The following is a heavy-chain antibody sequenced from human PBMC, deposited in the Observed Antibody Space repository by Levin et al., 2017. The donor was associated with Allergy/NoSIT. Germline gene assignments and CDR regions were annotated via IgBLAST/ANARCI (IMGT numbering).Heavy chain of an antibody. V-gene: IGHV2-5*02. Sequence: KESGPTLVKPTQTLTLTCSFSGFSLSTSGVGVAWIRQPPGKALEWLALIYWDGDKQYSPSLQSRLSITKDTSENQVVLTMTNLDPVDTATYYCAHRGWEMTANPFDYWGQGTLVTVSS. J-gene: IGHJ4*02. CDR2: IYWDGDK. D-gene: IGHD5-24*01. CDR1: GFSLSTSGVG. CDR3: AHRGWEMTANPFDY.